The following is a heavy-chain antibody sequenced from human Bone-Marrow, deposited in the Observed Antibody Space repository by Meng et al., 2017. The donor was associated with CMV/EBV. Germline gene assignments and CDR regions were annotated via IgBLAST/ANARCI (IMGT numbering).Heavy chain of an antibody. CDR3: ARDYSYFQH. CDR1: GGTFSSYA. D-gene: IGHD2-21*01. V-gene: IGHV1-69*10. CDR2: IIPILRIA. Sequence: SVKVSCKSSGGTFSSYAVTWVRQAPGQGLEWMGGIIPILRIANYTQKFQGRVTITADKSTSTAYMELNSLRAEDTAVYYCARDYSYFQHWGQGTLVTVSS. J-gene: IGHJ1*01.